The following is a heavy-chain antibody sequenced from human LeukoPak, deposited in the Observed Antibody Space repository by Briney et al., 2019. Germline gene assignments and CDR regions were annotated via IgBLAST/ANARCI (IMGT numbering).Heavy chain of an antibody. CDR1: GGTFSSYA. CDR2: IIPIFGTA. Sequence: GASVKVSCKASGGTFSSYAISWVRQAPGQGLEWMGGIIPIFGTANYAQKFQGRVTITADESTSTAYMELRSLRSDDTAVYYCARDPDYPDTAMVPFDYWGQGTLVTVSS. V-gene: IGHV1-69*13. D-gene: IGHD5-18*01. CDR3: ARDPDYPDTAMVPFDY. J-gene: IGHJ4*02.